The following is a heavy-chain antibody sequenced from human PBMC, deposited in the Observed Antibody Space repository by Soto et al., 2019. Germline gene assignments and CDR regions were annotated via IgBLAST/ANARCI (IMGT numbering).Heavy chain of an antibody. CDR2: IHSSGST. Sequence: SETLSLTCTVSGASMNSYHWSWIRQPAGKGLEWIGHIHSSGSTNYNPSLKSRVTMSVDTSKNQFSLRLMSLTAADTAVYYYDSSGSYQYCFDYWGQGTLVTVSS. D-gene: IGHD3-22*01. CDR1: GASMNSYH. V-gene: IGHV4-4*07. J-gene: IGHJ4*02. CDR3: DSSGSYQYCFDY.